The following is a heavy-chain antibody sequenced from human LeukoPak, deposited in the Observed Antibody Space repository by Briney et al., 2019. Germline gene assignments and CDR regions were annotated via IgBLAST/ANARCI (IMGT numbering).Heavy chain of an antibody. D-gene: IGHD6-25*01. J-gene: IGHJ5*02. CDR2: IYYSGST. CDR3: ARGSGHWFDP. V-gene: IGHV4-39*07. Sequence: PSETLSLTCTVSGGSISSSSYYWGWIRQPPGKGLEWIGSIYYSGSTYYNPSLKSRVTISVDTSKNQFSLKLSSVTAADTAVYYCARGSGHWFDPWGQGTLVTVSS. CDR1: GGSISSSSYY.